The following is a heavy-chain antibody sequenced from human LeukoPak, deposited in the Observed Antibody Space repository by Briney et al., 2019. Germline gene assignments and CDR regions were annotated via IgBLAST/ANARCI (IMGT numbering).Heavy chain of an antibody. V-gene: IGHV4-34*01. J-gene: IGHJ6*03. CDR3: ARQGGSGWNNYYYYYMDV. D-gene: IGHD6-19*01. Sequence: PSETLSLTCAVYGGSFSGYYWSWIRQPPGKGLEWIGEINHSGSTNYNPSLKSRVTISVDTSKNQFSLKLSSVTTADTAVYCCARQGGSGWNNYYYYYMDVWGKGTTVTISS. CDR2: INHSGST. CDR1: GGSFSGYY.